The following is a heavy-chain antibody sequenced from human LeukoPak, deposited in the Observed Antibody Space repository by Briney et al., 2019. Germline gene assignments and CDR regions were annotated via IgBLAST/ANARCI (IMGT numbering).Heavy chain of an antibody. CDR2: ISYDGSNK. V-gene: IGHV3-30*04. J-gene: IGHJ6*04. Sequence: GGSLRLSCAASGCTFSSYAMHWVRQAPGKGLEWVAVISYDGSNKYYADSVKGRFTISRDNSKNTLYLQMNSLRAEDTAVYYCARGYGSGSYYSPYYYYYGMDVWGKGTTVTVSS. CDR1: GCTFSSYA. CDR3: ARGYGSGSYYSPYYYYYGMDV. D-gene: IGHD3-10*01.